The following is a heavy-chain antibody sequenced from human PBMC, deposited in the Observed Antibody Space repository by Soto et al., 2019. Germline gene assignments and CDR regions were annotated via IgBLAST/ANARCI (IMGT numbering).Heavy chain of an antibody. Sequence: EVQLVESGGGLVKPGGSLRLSCAASGFTFSNAWMNWVRQAPGKGLEWVGRIKSKTDGGTTDYAAPVKGRFTISRDDSKNTLYLQMNSLKTEDTAVYYCTTEDSSSRSLGHYYGMDVWGQGTTVTVSS. CDR2: IKSKTDGGTT. CDR3: TTEDSSSRSLGHYYGMDV. J-gene: IGHJ6*02. D-gene: IGHD6-13*01. V-gene: IGHV3-15*07. CDR1: GFTFSNAW.